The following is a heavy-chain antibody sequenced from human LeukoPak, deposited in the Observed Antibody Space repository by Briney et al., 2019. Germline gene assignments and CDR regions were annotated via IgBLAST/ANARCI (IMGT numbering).Heavy chain of an antibody. CDR1: GGSISSYY. J-gene: IGHJ6*03. D-gene: IGHD2-2*01. V-gene: IGHV4-59*01. CDR3: ARAPPPRYCSSTSCEGYYYYMDV. Sequence: SETLSLTCTVSGGSISSYYWSWIRQPPGKGLEWIGYIYYSGSTNYNHSLKSRVTISVDTSKNQFSLKLSSVTAADTAVYYFARAPPPRYCSSTSCEGYYYYMDVWGKGTTVTVSS. CDR2: IYYSGST.